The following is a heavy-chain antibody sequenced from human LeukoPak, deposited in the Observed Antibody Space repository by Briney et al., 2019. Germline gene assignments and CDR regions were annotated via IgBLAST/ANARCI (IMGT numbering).Heavy chain of an antibody. CDR2: IYYSGST. Sequence: SETLSLTCSVYGASMRNSYYWGWIRPSPGKGLEWIGSIYYSGSTYYNPSLKSRVTISVDTSKNQFSLKLSSVTAADTAVYYCARLKKLPGAYWGQGTLVTVSS. CDR3: ARLKKLPGAY. CDR1: GASMRNSYY. D-gene: IGHD2-15*01. J-gene: IGHJ4*02. V-gene: IGHV4-39*07.